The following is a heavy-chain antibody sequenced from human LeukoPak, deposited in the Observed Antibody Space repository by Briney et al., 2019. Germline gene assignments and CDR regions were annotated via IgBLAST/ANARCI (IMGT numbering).Heavy chain of an antibody. Sequence: SETLSLTCAVYGGSFSGYYWSWIRQPPGKGLEWIGEINHSGSTNYNPSLKSRVTISVDTSKNQFSLKLSSVTAADTAVYYCARGGKRSYYDSSGYLGTYYYYYYMDVWGKGTTATVSS. CDR1: GGSFSGYY. CDR3: ARGGKRSYYDSSGYLGTYYYYYYMDV. D-gene: IGHD3-22*01. CDR2: INHSGST. J-gene: IGHJ6*03. V-gene: IGHV4-34*01.